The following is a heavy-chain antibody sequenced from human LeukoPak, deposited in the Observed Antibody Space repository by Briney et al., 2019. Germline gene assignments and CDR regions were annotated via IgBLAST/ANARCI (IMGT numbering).Heavy chain of an antibody. D-gene: IGHD5-12*01. Sequence: SETRSLTCTVSGGSISSYYWSWIRQPPGKGQEWIGYIYYSGSTNYNPSLKSRVTISVDTPKNQFSLKLSYVTAADTAVYYCARNVAFPSAFDYWGQGTLVTVSS. J-gene: IGHJ4*02. V-gene: IGHV4-59*01. CDR1: GGSISSYY. CDR2: IYYSGST. CDR3: ARNVAFPSAFDY.